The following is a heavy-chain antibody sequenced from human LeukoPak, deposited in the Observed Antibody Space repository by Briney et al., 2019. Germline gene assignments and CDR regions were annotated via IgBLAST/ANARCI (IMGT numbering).Heavy chain of an antibody. CDR2: INGDGRET. D-gene: IGHD3-22*01. Sequence: GGSLRLSCAASGFTFSSYAMSWVRQAPGNGLEWVSTINGDGRETHYADSVKGRLAISRDNSRSTLYLQMNSLRVEDTAVYYCAKDYGPYYDRSATPLDFWGQGTLVAVSS. V-gene: IGHV3-23*01. CDR3: AKDYGPYYDRSATPLDF. J-gene: IGHJ4*02. CDR1: GFTFSSYA.